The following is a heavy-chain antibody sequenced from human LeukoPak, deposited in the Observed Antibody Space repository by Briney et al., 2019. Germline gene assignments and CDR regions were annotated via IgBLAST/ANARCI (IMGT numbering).Heavy chain of an antibody. CDR2: INPNSGAT. Sequence: ASVKVSCKASGYTFTGFYMHWVRQAPGQGLEWMGWINPNSGATNYAQKFQGRVTMTRDTSITTTYMELSTLRSDDTGVYYCARDGGFDYWGQGTLVTVFS. CDR1: GYTFTGFY. CDR3: ARDGGFDY. J-gene: IGHJ4*02. V-gene: IGHV1-2*02. D-gene: IGHD3-16*01.